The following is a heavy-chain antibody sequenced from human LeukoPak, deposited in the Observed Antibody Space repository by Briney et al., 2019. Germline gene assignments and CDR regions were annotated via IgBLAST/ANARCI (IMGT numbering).Heavy chain of an antibody. CDR1: GFGLSDAW. CDR3: AKAQAAVAPTGNDY. J-gene: IGHJ4*02. Sequence: GGSLRLSCAASGFGLSDAWMNWVRQAPGKGLEWVAVISYDGSNKYYADSVKGRFTISRDNSKNTLYLQMNSLRAEDTAVYYCAKAQAAVAPTGNDYWGQGTLVTVSS. D-gene: IGHD6-19*01. CDR2: ISYDGSNK. V-gene: IGHV3-30*18.